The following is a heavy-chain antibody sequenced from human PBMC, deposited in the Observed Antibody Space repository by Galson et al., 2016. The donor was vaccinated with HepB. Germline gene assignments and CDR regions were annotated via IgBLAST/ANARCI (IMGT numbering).Heavy chain of an antibody. CDR1: GYSFTGYY. J-gene: IGHJ6*04. Sequence: SVKVSCKASGYSFTGYYIHWVRQAPGQGLEWMGRINSNSGGTKFAQKFQGRVTMTRDRSISTAYMDLSRLRSDDTAVYYCARVYGENLFEFFGMDVWGKGTTVIVSS. CDR2: INSNSGGT. V-gene: IGHV1-2*06. CDR3: ARVYGENLFEFFGMDV. D-gene: IGHD4-17*01.